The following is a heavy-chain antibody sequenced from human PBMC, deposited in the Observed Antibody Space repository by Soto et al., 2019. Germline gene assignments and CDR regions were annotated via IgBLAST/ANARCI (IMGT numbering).Heavy chain of an antibody. CDR2: LSSDGFGA. J-gene: IGHJ4*02. CDR1: DFSLSPYW. Sequence: PEGSLRLSCAASDFSLSPYWMHWVRQVPGRGLEWVARLSSDGFGAAYADSVKGRFFISRDIARNTLSLQMNSLRADDTAVYYCARDLGGPDYWGRGTSVTVS. V-gene: IGHV3-74*03. D-gene: IGHD3-16*01. CDR3: ARDLGGPDY.